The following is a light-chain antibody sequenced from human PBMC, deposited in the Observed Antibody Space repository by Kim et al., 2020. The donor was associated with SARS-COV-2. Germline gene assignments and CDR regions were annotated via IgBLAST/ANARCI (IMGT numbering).Light chain of an antibody. Sequence: APEESATLACRASRSVSSNYLAWYQQKPGQAPRLLIYGASSRATGIPDRFSGSGSGTDFTLTISRLEPEDFAVYYCQQYGSSLRTFGQGTKVDIK. CDR2: GAS. CDR1: RSVSSNY. CDR3: QQYGSSLRT. V-gene: IGKV3-20*01. J-gene: IGKJ1*01.